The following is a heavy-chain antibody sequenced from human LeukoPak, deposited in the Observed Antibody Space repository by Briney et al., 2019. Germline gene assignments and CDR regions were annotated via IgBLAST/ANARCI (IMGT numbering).Heavy chain of an antibody. D-gene: IGHD3-22*01. CDR1: GGTLSNYA. Sequence: SVTVSCKACGGTLSNYAISWVRQAPGQGLEWMGGIIYIFGTGNYAQQFQGRVTITTNESTSTAYMQLSSLRPEDTAVYYCARRGTGDYDNSGYYYEAPVYWGKGTLVTVSS. CDR2: IIYIFGTG. CDR3: ARRGTGDYDNSGYYYEAPVY. V-gene: IGHV1-69*05. J-gene: IGHJ4*02.